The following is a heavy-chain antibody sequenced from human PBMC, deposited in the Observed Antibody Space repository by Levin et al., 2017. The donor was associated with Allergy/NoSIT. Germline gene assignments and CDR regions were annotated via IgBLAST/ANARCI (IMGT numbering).Heavy chain of an antibody. CDR1: GFTFSSYS. D-gene: IGHD3-22*01. CDR2: ISSSSSTI. CDR3: ARDAYFGGGRSDYYDSSGYDY. Sequence: LPGGSLTLSCAASGFTFSSYSMNWVRQAPGKGLEWVSYISSSSSTIYYADSVKGRFTISRDNAKNSLYLQMNSLRDEDTAVYYCARDAYFGGGRSDYYDSSGYDYWGQGTLVTVSS. V-gene: IGHV3-48*02. J-gene: IGHJ4*02.